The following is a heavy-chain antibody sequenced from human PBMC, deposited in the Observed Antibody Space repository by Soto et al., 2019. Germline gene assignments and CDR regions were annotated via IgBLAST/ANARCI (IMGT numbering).Heavy chain of an antibody. CDR3: ARSPPDNWFDP. CDR1: GGSISSGGYY. CDR2: IYYSGST. Sequence: QVQLQESGPGLVKPSQTLSLTCTVSGGSISSGGYYWSWIRQNPGKGLEWIGYIYYSGSTYYNPSLKSRVTIPADTSKNQFSLKLSSVTAADTAVYYCARSPPDNWFDPWGQGTLVTVSS. J-gene: IGHJ5*02. V-gene: IGHV4-31*03.